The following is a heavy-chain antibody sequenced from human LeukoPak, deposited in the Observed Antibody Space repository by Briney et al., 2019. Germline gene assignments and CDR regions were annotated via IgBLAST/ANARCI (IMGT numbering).Heavy chain of an antibody. D-gene: IGHD3-22*01. CDR2: ISSSGSTI. CDR1: GFTFSDYY. CDR3: AKDGTIRRSEYYYDSSGYYGFSGYYFDY. J-gene: IGHJ4*02. V-gene: IGHV3-11*01. Sequence: GGSLRLSCAASGFTFSDYYMSWIRQAPGKGLEWVSYISSSGSTIYYADSVKGRFTISRDNAKNSLYLQMNSLRAEDTAVYYCAKDGTIRRSEYYYDSSGYYGFSGYYFDYWGQGTLVTVSS.